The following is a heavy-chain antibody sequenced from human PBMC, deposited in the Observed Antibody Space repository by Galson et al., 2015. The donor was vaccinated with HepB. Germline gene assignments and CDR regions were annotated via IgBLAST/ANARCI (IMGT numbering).Heavy chain of an antibody. CDR2: MNPNSGNT. D-gene: IGHD3/OR15-3a*01. V-gene: IGHV1-8*01. CDR1: GYTFTSYD. CDR3: ARGFLDYWWPGGGYMDV. J-gene: IGHJ6*03. Sequence: SVKVSCKASGYTFTSYDINWVRQATGQGLEWMGWMNPNSGNTGYAQKFQGRVTMTRNTSISTAYMELSSLRSEDTAVYYCARGFLDYWWPGGGYMDVWGKGTTVTVSS.